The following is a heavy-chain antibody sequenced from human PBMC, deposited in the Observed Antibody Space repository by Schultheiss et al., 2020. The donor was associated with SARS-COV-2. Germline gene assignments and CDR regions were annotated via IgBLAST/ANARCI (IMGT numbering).Heavy chain of an antibody. CDR3: TRHEVGDPFDY. Sequence: GGSLRLSCAASGFTFSSYEMNWVRQAPGKGLEWVSGISWNSGSIGYADSVKGRFTISRDNSKNTLYLQMNSLKTEDTAVYYCTRHEVGDPFDYWGQGTLVTVSS. CDR2: ISWNSGSI. CDR1: GFTFSSYE. D-gene: IGHD1-26*01. V-gene: IGHV3-23*01. J-gene: IGHJ4*02.